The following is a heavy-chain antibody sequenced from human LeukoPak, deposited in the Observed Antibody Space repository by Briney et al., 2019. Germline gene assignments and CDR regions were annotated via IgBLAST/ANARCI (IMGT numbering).Heavy chain of an antibody. J-gene: IGHJ4*02. Sequence: ASVRVSCKASGYTFTDYYMHWVRQAPGQGVEWMGWINPNDGDTNYAQTFQGRVTMTRDTSISTAHMEVSRLRSDDTAVYYCARANFLYCSSSTCLFDYWGQGTLVTVSS. D-gene: IGHD2-2*01. CDR2: INPNDGDT. V-gene: IGHV1-2*02. CDR1: GYTFTDYY. CDR3: ARANFLYCSSSTCLFDY.